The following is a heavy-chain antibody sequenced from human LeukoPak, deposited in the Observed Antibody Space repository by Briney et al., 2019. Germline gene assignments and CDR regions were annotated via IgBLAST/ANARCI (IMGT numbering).Heavy chain of an antibody. CDR1: GYRFTNYW. Sequence: GESLKISCATSGYRFTNYWIGWVRQMPGKGLEFMGIINPGDSDTRYSPSFQGQVTISADKPFSTAYLQLNSLKASDTAMYYCARHATTGFIVNRFDPWGQGTLVTVFS. V-gene: IGHV5-51*01. D-gene: IGHD1-26*01. J-gene: IGHJ5*02. CDR3: ARHATTGFIVNRFDP. CDR2: INPGDSDT.